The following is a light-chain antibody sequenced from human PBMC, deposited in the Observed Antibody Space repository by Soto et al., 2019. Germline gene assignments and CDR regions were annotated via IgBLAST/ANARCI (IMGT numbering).Light chain of an antibody. V-gene: IGLV2-14*01. CDR3: SSYTSASTPLV. J-gene: IGLJ2*01. CDR1: GSDVGGYNY. Sequence: QSALTQPASVSGSPGQSITISCTGTGSDVGGYNYVSWYQQHPGKAPKVMIYDVSNRPSGVSNRFSGSKSGNTSSLTISGLHAEDEADYDCSSYTSASTPLVFGGGTKVTVL. CDR2: DVS.